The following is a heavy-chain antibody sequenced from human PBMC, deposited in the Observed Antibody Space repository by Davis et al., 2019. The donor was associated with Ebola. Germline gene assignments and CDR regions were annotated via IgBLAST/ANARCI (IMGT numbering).Heavy chain of an antibody. D-gene: IGHD3-16*02. J-gene: IGHJ5*02. CDR2: INHSGST. CDR1: GGSFSGYY. V-gene: IGHV4-34*01. Sequence: SETLSLTCAVYGGSFSGYYWSWIRQPPGKGLEWIGEINHSGSTNYNPSLKSRVTISVDTSKNQFSLKLSSVTAADTAVYYCASNWATGYLYVWGSYRPSGWFDPWGQGTLVTVSS. CDR3: ASNWATGYLYVWGSYRPSGWFDP.